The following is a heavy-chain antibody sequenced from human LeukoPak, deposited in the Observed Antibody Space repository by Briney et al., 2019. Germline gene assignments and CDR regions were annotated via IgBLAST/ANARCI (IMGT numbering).Heavy chain of an antibody. CDR1: GFTFDGYP. V-gene: IGHV3-9*03. J-gene: IGHJ4*02. CDR2: ITANSGKL. D-gene: IGHD2-8*01. CDR3: PRESTSTYGARPYSFDC. Sequence: GTSLRLSCAASGFTFDGYPMHWVRQAPGKGVEWVSGITANSGKLDYADSVKGRFVISRDNAKNSLFLRLNNVRAEDMALYYCPRESTSTYGARPYSFDCWGQGTQVTVSS.